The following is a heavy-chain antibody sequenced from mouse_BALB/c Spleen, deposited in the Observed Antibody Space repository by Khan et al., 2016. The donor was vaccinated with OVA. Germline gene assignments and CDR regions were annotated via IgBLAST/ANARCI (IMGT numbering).Heavy chain of an antibody. J-gene: IGHJ2*01. Sequence: VQLQQSGAELAKPGASVKMSCKASGYTFINYWILWVKQRPGQGLEWIGYINPSTAYTEYNQNFKDKATLTADKSSRTAYMKLSSLTSEDSAVYYCARRGLRWYFDYWGQGTTLTGSS. CDR2: INPSTAYT. CDR1: GYTFINYW. D-gene: IGHD1-1*01. CDR3: ARRGLRWYFDY. V-gene: IGHV1-7*01.